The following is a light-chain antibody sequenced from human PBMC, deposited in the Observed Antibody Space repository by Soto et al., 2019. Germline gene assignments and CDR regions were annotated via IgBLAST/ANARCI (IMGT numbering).Light chain of an antibody. CDR2: GNN. CDR3: STWDATLNALI. J-gene: IGLJ2*01. CDR1: SANIGAGYD. Sequence: QSVLTQPPSVSGAPGQTITISCTGSSANIGAGYDVHWYQQFPGTAPKLLIHGNNDRPSGVSDRFSASKSGTSASLAITGLQAEDEADYYCSTWDATLNALIFGGGTKLTVL. V-gene: IGLV1-40*01.